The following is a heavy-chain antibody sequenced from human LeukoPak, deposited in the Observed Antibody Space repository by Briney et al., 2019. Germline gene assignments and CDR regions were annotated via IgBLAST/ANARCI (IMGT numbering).Heavy chain of an antibody. D-gene: IGHD3-10*01. CDR1: GFTVSSKY. Sequence: GGSLRLSCAASGFTVSSKYMSWVRQAPGKELEWVSVLYAGGSTYYADSVKGRFTISRDNSKNTLYLQMNSLRADDTAVYYCARGKDASGNLLDYWGQGTLITVSS. CDR3: ARGKDASGNLLDY. J-gene: IGHJ4*02. CDR2: LYAGGST. V-gene: IGHV3-53*01.